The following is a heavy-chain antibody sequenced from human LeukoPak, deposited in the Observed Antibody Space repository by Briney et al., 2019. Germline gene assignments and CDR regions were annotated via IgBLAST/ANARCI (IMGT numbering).Heavy chain of an antibody. Sequence: PSETLSLTCTVPGGSISGFYWSWIRQPPGKGLEWIACIHYSGITNYKPSLESRVTLAVDMAKNQFSLRLSSVTAADTAIYFCAKSMTMDYYGMDVWGQGTTVTVSS. CDR2: IHYSGIT. V-gene: IGHV4-59*01. CDR1: GGSISGFY. J-gene: IGHJ6*02. D-gene: IGHD4/OR15-4a*01. CDR3: AKSMTMDYYGMDV.